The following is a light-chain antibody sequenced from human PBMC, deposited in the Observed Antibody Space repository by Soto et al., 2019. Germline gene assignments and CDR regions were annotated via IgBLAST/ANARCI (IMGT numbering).Light chain of an antibody. CDR3: ISYTTTSTVV. J-gene: IGLJ2*01. CDR2: DVY. CDR1: SSDVGAYNY. V-gene: IGLV2-14*03. Sequence: QSDLTQPASVSGSPGQSITISCAGTSSDVGAYNYVSWYQQHPGKAPKLMIYDVYYRPSGVSNRFSGSKSGNTASLIISGLQAEDEADYYCISYTTTSTVVFGGGTKVTVL.